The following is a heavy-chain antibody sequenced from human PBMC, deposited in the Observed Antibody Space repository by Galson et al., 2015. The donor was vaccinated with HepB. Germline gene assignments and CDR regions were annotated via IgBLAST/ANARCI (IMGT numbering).Heavy chain of an antibody. Sequence: CAISGDSVSSNSAAWNWIRQSPSRGLEWLGRTYYRSKWYNDYAVSVKSRITINPDTSKNQFSLQLSSVTAADTAVYYCARSPRITMFVGPTIGAFDIWGQGTMVTVSS. V-gene: IGHV6-1*01. CDR1: GDSVSSNSAA. CDR2: TYYRSKWYN. J-gene: IGHJ3*02. D-gene: IGHD3-10*02. CDR3: ARSPRITMFVGPTIGAFDI.